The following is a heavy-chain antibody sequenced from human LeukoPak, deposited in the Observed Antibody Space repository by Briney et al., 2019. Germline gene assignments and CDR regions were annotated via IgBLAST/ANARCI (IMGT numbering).Heavy chain of an antibody. Sequence: SETLSLTCAVYGGSFSGYYWSWIRQPPGKGLEWIGEINHSGSTNYNPSLKSRVTISVDTSKNQFSLKLSSVTAADTAVYYCARSIAVAGAFGYWGQGTLVAVSS. CDR1: GGSFSGYY. J-gene: IGHJ4*02. CDR2: INHSGST. V-gene: IGHV4-34*01. CDR3: ARSIAVAGAFGY. D-gene: IGHD6-19*01.